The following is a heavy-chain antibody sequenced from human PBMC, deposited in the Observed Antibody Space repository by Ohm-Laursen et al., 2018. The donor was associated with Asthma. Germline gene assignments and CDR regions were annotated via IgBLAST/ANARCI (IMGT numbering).Heavy chain of an antibody. Sequence: SLRLSCAASGFTFSSYAMSWVRQAPGKGLEWVSAISASGVTTYYADSVKGRFTISRDNSKNTLYLQMSRLRTEDTAVYSCAKDFRDAFDVWGQGTMVTVSS. CDR1: GFTFSSYA. CDR3: AKDFRDAFDV. J-gene: IGHJ3*01. CDR2: ISASGVTT. V-gene: IGHV3-23*01.